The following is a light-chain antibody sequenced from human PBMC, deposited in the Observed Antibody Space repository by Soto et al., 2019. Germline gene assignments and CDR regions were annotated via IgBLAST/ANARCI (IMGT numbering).Light chain of an antibody. CDR1: SSDVGGYNY. CDR3: SSYTSSDTVV. CDR2: EVS. V-gene: IGLV2-14*01. Sequence: QSALTQPASVSGSPGQSITLSCTGTSSDVGGYNYVSWFQQYPGKAPKLIIYEVSKRPSGVSNRFSVSKSGNTASLTISGVQAEDEADYYCSSYTSSDTVVFGGGTKLTVL. J-gene: IGLJ2*01.